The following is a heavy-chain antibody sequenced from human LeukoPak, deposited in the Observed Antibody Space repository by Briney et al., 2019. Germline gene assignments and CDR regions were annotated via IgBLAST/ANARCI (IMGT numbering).Heavy chain of an antibody. D-gene: IGHD3-22*01. CDR1: GGSFSGYY. Sequence: PSETLSLTCAVYGGSFSGYYWSWIRQPPGKGLEWIGEINHSGSTNYNPSLKSRVTISVDTSKNQFSLKLSSVTAADTAVYYCARLLDSSGYYPFDSWGQGTLVTVSS. J-gene: IGHJ4*02. CDR2: INHSGST. V-gene: IGHV4-34*01. CDR3: ARLLDSSGYYPFDS.